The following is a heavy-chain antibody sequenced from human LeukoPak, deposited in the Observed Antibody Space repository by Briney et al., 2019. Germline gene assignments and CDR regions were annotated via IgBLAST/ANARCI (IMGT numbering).Heavy chain of an antibody. V-gene: IGHV3-48*03. D-gene: IGHD3-22*01. CDR2: ISSSGSTI. CDR1: GFSFSSYE. Sequence: RTGGSLRLSCAASGFSFSSYEMNWVRQAPGKGLEWVSYISSSGSTIYYADSVKGRFTISRDNAKNSLYLQMNSLIAEDTAVYYCARLLSPAHVTYYYESSGYYDGGLAHWGQGTLVTVSS. CDR3: ARLLSPAHVTYYYESSGYYDGGLAH. J-gene: IGHJ4*02.